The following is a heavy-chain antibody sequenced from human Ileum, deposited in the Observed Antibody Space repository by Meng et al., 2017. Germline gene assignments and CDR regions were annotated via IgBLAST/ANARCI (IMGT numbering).Heavy chain of an antibody. J-gene: IGHJ4*02. CDR2: INTNNGDT. CDR1: GYNFSGYH. D-gene: IGHD7-27*01. Sequence: ASVKVSCKASGYNFSGYHIHWVRQAPGQGLEWMGWINTNNGDTKYEQKLQGRVAITSNTSISTAYMELSRLRSDDTAVYYCAGDIAGDGLAYFYFWGQGPLVTVSS. CDR3: AGDIAGDGLAYFYF. V-gene: IGHV1-2*02.